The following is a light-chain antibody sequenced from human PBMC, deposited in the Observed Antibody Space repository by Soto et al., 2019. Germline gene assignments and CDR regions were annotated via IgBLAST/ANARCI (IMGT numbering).Light chain of an antibody. CDR2: GNT. Sequence: QSVLTQPPSVSGAPGQRVTISCTGSSSNIGAGYDVHWYQQFPGTTPKFLIYGNTNRPSGVPDRFSASKSGTSASLDITGLQAEDEAEYFCQSHDSSLTVVFGGGTKLTV. CDR3: QSHDSSLTVV. V-gene: IGLV1-40*01. CDR1: SSNIGAGYD. J-gene: IGLJ2*01.